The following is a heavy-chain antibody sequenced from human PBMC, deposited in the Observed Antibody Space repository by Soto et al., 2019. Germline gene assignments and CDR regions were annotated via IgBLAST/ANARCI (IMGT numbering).Heavy chain of an antibody. J-gene: IGHJ6*03. CDR3: ARGAAVPPFYYMDV. CDR2: ISSSGSTI. Sequence: GGSLRLSCAASGFTFSDYYMSWIRQAPGKGLEWVSYISSSGSTIYYADSVKGRFTISRDNAKNSLYLQMNSLRAEDTAVYYCARGAAVPPFYYMDVWGKGTTVTVSS. D-gene: IGHD6-13*01. CDR1: GFTFSDYY. V-gene: IGHV3-11*01.